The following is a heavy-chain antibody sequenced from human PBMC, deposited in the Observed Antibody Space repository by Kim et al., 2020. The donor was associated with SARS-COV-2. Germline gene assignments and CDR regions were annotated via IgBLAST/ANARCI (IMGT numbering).Heavy chain of an antibody. V-gene: IGHV3-73*01. Sequence: GGSLRLSCAASGFTFSGSAMHWVHQASGKGLEWVGRIRSKANSYATAYAASVKGRFTISRDDSKNTAYLQMNSLKTEDTAVYYCTRDLTETVDYFDYWGQGTLVTFSS. D-gene: IGHD3-9*01. CDR3: TRDLTETVDYFDY. CDR2: IRSKANSYAT. CDR1: GFTFSGSA. J-gene: IGHJ4*02.